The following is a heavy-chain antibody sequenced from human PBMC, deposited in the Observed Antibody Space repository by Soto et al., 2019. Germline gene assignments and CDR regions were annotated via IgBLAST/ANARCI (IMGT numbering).Heavy chain of an antibody. CDR3: ARGGAVVAATPMAWGYYYGMDV. CDR1: GFTFSSYG. V-gene: IGHV3-33*01. Sequence: GGSLKISCAASGFTFSSYGMHWVRQAPGKGLEWVAVIWYDGSNKYYADSVKGRFTISRDNSKNTLYLQMNSLRAEDTAVYYCARGGAVVAATPMAWGYYYGMDVWGQGTTVTVSS. J-gene: IGHJ6*02. CDR2: IWYDGSNK. D-gene: IGHD2-15*01.